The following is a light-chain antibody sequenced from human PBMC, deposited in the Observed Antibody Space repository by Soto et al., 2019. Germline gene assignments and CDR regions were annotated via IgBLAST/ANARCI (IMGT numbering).Light chain of an antibody. Sequence: DIQMTQSPSTLSASVGDRVTIICRASQSITNSLAWYLQKPGKAPELLIYHASSLESGVPSRFSGSGSGTEFSLTISSLQPDEFATYYCQHYNSYSLTFGGGTKVEI. CDR3: QHYNSYSLT. V-gene: IGKV1-5*02. CDR2: HAS. CDR1: QSITNS. J-gene: IGKJ4*01.